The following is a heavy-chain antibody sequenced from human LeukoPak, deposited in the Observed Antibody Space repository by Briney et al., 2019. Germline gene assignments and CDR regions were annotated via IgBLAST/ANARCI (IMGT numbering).Heavy chain of an antibody. CDR2: INPNSGGT. Sequence: GASVKVSCKASGYTFTGYYMHWVRQAPGQGLEWMGWINPNSGGTNYAQKFQGRVTMTRDTSISTAYMELSRLRSDDTAVYYCAKAKWLAHDAFDIWGQGTIVTVSS. D-gene: IGHD6-19*01. CDR1: GYTFTGYY. J-gene: IGHJ3*02. V-gene: IGHV1-2*02. CDR3: AKAKWLAHDAFDI.